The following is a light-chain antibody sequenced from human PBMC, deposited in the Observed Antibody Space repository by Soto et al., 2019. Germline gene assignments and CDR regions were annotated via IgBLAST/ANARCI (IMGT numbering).Light chain of an antibody. V-gene: IGKV3-20*01. J-gene: IGKJ2*01. Sequence: EIVLTQSPGTLSLSPGERATLSCRASQSVSSRYLAWYQQKPGQAPRLLIYGASSRATGIPDRFSGSGSGTDFTLTITRLEPEDFAVYYCQQYGSSPPGYTFSQGTKLEIK. CDR1: QSVSSRY. CDR2: GAS. CDR3: QQYGSSPPGYT.